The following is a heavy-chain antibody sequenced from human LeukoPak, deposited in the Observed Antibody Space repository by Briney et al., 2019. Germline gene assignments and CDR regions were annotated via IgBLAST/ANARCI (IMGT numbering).Heavy chain of an antibody. CDR3: ARQARAYYYDSSGYSPFDY. CDR2: IYYSGST. V-gene: IGHV4-39*01. J-gene: IGHJ4*02. Sequence: SETLSLTCTVSGVSISSSSYYWGWIRQPPGKGLEWIGSIYYSGSTYYNPSLKSRVTISVDTSKNQFSLKLSSVTAADTAVYYCARQARAYYYDSSGYSPFDYWGQGTLVTVSS. CDR1: GVSISSSSYY. D-gene: IGHD3-22*01.